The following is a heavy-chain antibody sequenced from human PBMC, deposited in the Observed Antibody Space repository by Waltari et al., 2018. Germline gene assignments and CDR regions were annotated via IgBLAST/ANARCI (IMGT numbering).Heavy chain of an antibody. Sequence: QVQLQDSGPGLVKPSQPLSLPCPVPGRSLSSGRYYWRWIRQPAGKGLEWIGRIYTSGSTNYKRSLKRRVTISVDTSKNQFSMKLSAVTAADTAVYYCARGDDDFWSRPHACDIWGQGTMVTVSS. J-gene: IGHJ3*02. V-gene: IGHV4-61*02. D-gene: IGHD3-3*01. CDR1: GRSLSSGRYY. CDR3: ARGDDDFWSRPHACDI. CDR2: IYTSGST.